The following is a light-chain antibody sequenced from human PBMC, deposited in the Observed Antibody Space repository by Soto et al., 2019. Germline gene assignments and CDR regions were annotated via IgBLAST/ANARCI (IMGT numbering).Light chain of an antibody. CDR2: DVS. CDR3: CSYAGSYREV. CDR1: SSDVGGYNY. J-gene: IGLJ2*01. V-gene: IGLV2-11*01. Sequence: QFALTQPRSVSGSPGHSVTISCTGTSSDVGGYNYVSWYQQHPGKAPKLMIYDVSKRPSGVPDRFSGSKSGNTASLTISGLQAEDEADYYCCSYAGSYREVFGGGTKLTVL.